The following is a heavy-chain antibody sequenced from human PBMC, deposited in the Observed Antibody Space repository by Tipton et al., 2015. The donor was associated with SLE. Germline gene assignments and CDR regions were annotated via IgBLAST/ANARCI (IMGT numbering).Heavy chain of an antibody. CDR2: INHSGST. CDR3: AERHSTYWYFDL. V-gene: IGHV4-34*01. Sequence: TLSLTCAVYGGSFSGYYWSWIRQSPGKGLEWIGEINHSGSTSYNPSLKSRVIISVDTSKKQFSLKLSSVTAADTAVYYCAERHSTYWYFDLWGRGTLVTVSS. D-gene: IGHD6-13*01. J-gene: IGHJ2*01. CDR1: GGSFSGYY.